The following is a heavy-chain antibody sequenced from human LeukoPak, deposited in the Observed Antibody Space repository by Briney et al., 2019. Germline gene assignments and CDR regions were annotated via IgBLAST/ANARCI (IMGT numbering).Heavy chain of an antibody. J-gene: IGHJ4*02. CDR3: ATAGSYRFDN. CDR2: IYSGGST. D-gene: IGHD3-16*02. CDR1: GFTVSSNY. Sequence: GGSLRLSCAASGFTVSSNYMSWVRQAPGKGLEWVSVIYSGGSTYYADSVKGRFTISRDNSKNTLYLQITSLRAEDTAVYYCATAGSYRFDNWGQGTLVTVSS. V-gene: IGHV3-66*01.